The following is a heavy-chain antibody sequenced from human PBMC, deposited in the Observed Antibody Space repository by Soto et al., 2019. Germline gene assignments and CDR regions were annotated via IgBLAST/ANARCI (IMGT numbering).Heavy chain of an antibody. CDR3: ARDGHSYGYGRIAY. V-gene: IGHV1-18*01. J-gene: IGHJ4*02. Sequence: ASVKVSCKASCYTFTSYGISWVRQAPGQGLEWMGWISAYNGNTNYAQKLQGRVTMTTDTSTSTAYMELRSLRSDDTAVYYCARDGHSYGYGRIAYWGQGTLVTVSS. CDR2: ISAYNGNT. CDR1: CYTFTSYG. D-gene: IGHD5-18*01.